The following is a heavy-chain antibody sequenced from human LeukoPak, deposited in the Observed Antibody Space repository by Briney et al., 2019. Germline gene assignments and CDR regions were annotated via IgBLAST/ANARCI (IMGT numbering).Heavy chain of an antibody. CDR1: GFTFSSYG. Sequence: GGSLRLSCAASGFTFSSYGMSWVRQAPGKGLEWVAVIWYDGSNEYHADSVKGRFTISRDNSKNTLYLQMNSLRAEDTAVYYCARDRGYKSFDYWGQGALVTVSS. D-gene: IGHD3-10*01. J-gene: IGHJ4*02. CDR3: ARDRGYKSFDY. V-gene: IGHV3-33*01. CDR2: IWYDGSNE.